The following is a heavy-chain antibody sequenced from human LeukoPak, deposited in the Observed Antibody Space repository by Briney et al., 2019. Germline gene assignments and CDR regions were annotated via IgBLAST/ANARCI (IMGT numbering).Heavy chain of an antibody. V-gene: IGHV3-30*18. D-gene: IGHD6-13*01. CDR3: AKEAYSSSWYHMWYFDY. CDR2: ISYDGSNK. CDR1: GFTFSSYG. J-gene: IGHJ4*02. Sequence: GRSLRLSCAASGFTFSSYGMHWVRQAPGKGLEWVAVISYDGSNKYYADSVKGRFTISRDNSKNTLYLQMNSLRAEDTAVYYCAKEAYSSSWYHMWYFDYWGQGTLVTVSS.